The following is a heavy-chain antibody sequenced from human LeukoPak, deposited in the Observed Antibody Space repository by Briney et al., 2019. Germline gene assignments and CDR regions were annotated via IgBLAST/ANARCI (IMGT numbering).Heavy chain of an antibody. CDR2: ISSSGSTI. Sequence: GGSLRLSCAASGFTFSSYEMNWVRQAPGKGLEWVSYISSSGSTIYYADSVKGRFTISRDSAKNSLYLQMNSLRAEDTAVYYCARETAMGVGGYFDYWGQGTLVTVSS. J-gene: IGHJ4*02. CDR1: GFTFSSYE. CDR3: ARETAMGVGGYFDY. V-gene: IGHV3-48*03. D-gene: IGHD5-18*01.